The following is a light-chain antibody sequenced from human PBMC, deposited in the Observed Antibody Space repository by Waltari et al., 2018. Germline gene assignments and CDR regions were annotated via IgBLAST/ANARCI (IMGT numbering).Light chain of an antibody. J-gene: IGLJ2*01. CDR3: SSYTSSGVV. V-gene: IGLV2-14*01. Sequence: QSALTQPASVSGSPGQAIFISCTGTGSDVGGYDYVSWYQQYPGKAPRLIIYDVYNRPSGFSNRFSGSKSDNTASLTIAGLQAEDESVYYCSSYTSSGVVFGGGTKLTVL. CDR1: GSDVGGYDY. CDR2: DVY.